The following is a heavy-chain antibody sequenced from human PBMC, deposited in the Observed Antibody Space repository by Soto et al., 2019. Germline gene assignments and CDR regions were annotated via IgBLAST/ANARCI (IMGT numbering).Heavy chain of an antibody. D-gene: IGHD2-15*01. Sequence: ASVKVSCKASGGTFSSYAISWVRQAPGQGLEWMGGIIPIFGTANYAQKFQGRVKITADESTSTAYMELSSLRSEDTAVYYCVRGPLPRKVVAAIVTPSFRFDWGQGTLVTVSS. CDR1: GGTFSSYA. J-gene: IGHJ4*02. CDR3: VRGPLPRKVVAAIVTPSFRFD. V-gene: IGHV1-69*13. CDR2: IIPIFGTA.